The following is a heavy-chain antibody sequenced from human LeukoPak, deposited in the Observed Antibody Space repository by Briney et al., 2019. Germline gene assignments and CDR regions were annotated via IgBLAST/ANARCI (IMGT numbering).Heavy chain of an antibody. CDR2: IYYSGST. Sequence: PSETLSLTCTVSGGSISSYYWSWIRQPPGKGLEWIGYIYYSGSTNYNPSLKSRVTISVDTSKNQSSLKLSSVTAADTAVYYCARRKYYFDYWGQGTLVTVSS. V-gene: IGHV4-59*08. CDR1: GGSISSYY. CDR3: ARRKYYFDY. J-gene: IGHJ4*02.